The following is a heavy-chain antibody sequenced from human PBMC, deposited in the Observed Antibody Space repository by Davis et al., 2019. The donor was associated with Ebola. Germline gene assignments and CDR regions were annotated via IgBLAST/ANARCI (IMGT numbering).Heavy chain of an antibody. J-gene: IGHJ4*02. Sequence: GESLKISCAASGFTVSSNYMSWVRQAPGKGLEWVSVIYSGGDTYYVDSVKGRFTISRDNSKNTLYLQMNSLRAEDTAVYYCAREGYDSSGYPTPFDYWGQGTLVTVSS. D-gene: IGHD3-22*01. CDR3: AREGYDSSGYPTPFDY. CDR2: IYSGGDT. CDR1: GFTVSSNY. V-gene: IGHV3-53*01.